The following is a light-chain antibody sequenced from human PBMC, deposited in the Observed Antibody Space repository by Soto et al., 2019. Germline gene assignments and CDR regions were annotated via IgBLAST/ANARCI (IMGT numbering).Light chain of an antibody. V-gene: IGKV1-9*01. CDR3: QQLNSYVFT. CDR2: AAS. Sequence: DIQLTQSPSFLSASVGDRVTITCRASEDVSSYLAWYQQKPGKAPNLLIYAASTLQRGVPSRFSGSGSGTEFPLTIGSLQPEDFATYSCQQLNSYVFTFGPGTTVDIK. J-gene: IGKJ3*01. CDR1: EDVSSY.